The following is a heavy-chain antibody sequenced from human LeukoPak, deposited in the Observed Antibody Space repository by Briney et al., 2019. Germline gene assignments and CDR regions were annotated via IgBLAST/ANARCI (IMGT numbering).Heavy chain of an antibody. CDR2: IIPNFGTA. Sequence: AAVKLSCNASGATFSSYTNSWGRQAPGQGLELMGGIIPNFGTANYAQKFQDRVTITTDESTSTAYMELSSLRSEDTAVYYCARTAYLPDQLLFAFDIWGQGTMVTVSS. V-gene: IGHV1-69*05. J-gene: IGHJ3*02. CDR1: GATFSSYT. D-gene: IGHD2-2*01. CDR3: ARTAYLPDQLLFAFDI.